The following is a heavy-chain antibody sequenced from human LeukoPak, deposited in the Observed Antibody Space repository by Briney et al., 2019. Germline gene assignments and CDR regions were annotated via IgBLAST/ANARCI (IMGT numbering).Heavy chain of an antibody. J-gene: IGHJ4*02. CDR2: IYSGGST. V-gene: IGHV3-53*01. D-gene: IGHD3-10*01. CDR1: VFTVSSNY. Sequence: PGGSLRLSCAASVFTVSSNYMSWVRQAPGKGLEWVSVIYSGGSTYYADSVKGRFTISRDNSKNTLYLQMNSLRAEDTAVYYCAGSGSYYNGGFLLWGQGTLFTVSS. CDR3: AGSGSYYNGGFLL.